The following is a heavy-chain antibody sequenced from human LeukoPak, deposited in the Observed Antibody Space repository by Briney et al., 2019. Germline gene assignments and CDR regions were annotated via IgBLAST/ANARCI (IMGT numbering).Heavy chain of an antibody. CDR1: GGSFSGYY. CDR3: ASRTFGDSSGYYTYYYFDY. CDR2: INHSGST. J-gene: IGHJ4*02. V-gene: IGHV4-34*01. Sequence: SETLSLTCAVYGGSFSGYYWSWIRQPPGKGLEWIGEINHSGSTNYNPSLKSRVTISVDTSKNQFSLKLSSVTAADTAVYYCASRTFGDSSGYYTYYYFDYWGQGTLVTVSS. D-gene: IGHD3-22*01.